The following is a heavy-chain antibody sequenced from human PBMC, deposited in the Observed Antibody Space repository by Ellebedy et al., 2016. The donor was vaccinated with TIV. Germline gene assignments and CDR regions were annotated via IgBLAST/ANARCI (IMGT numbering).Heavy chain of an antibody. CDR1: GFPFTNTW. D-gene: IGHD6-19*01. CDR3: TTDNVIPVAGPDDGYYYGMDV. J-gene: IGHJ6*02. V-gene: IGHV3-15*07. Sequence: GGSLRLSCAASGFPFTNTWMNWVRQAPDKGLEWVGRIKSIFDGGTTDYAAPVKGRFTISRDDSKNTLYLQMNSLKTEDTAVYYCTTDNVIPVAGPDDGYYYGMDVWGQGTTVTVSS. CDR2: IKSIFDGGTT.